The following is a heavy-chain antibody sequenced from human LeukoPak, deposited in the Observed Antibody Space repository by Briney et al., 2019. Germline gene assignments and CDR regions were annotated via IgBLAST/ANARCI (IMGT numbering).Heavy chain of an antibody. J-gene: IGHJ6*03. V-gene: IGHV1-8*01. D-gene: IGHD3-3*01. CDR2: MNPNSGNA. Sequence: ASVKVSCKASGYTLTSYDINWVRQATGQGLEWMGWMNPNSGNAGYAQKFQGRVTMTRNTSISTAYMELSSLRSEDTAVYYCARGVTIFGVVIRSYYYMDVWGKGTTVTVSS. CDR1: GYTLTSYD. CDR3: ARGVTIFGVVIRSYYYMDV.